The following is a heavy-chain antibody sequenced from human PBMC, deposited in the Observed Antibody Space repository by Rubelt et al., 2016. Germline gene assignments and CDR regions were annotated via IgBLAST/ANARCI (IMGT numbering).Heavy chain of an antibody. Sequence: EVQLVESGGGLVQPGGSLRLSCAASGFTFSSYWMHWVRQAPGKGLVWVSRIASVGSSTTYADSVKGRFTISRDNAKNTLFRQMNSRRAEDTAGYYCAREVSANRRYGLDVWGQGTTVTVSS. CDR1: GFTFSSYW. CDR3: AREVSANRRYGLDV. J-gene: IGHJ6*02. V-gene: IGHV3-74*01. CDR2: IASVGSST. D-gene: IGHD1-14*01.